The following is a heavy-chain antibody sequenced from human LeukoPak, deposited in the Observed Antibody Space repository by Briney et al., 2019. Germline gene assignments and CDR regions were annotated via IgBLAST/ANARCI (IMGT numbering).Heavy chain of an antibody. Sequence: PSETLSLTCTVSGASVSSEGYSWGWIRQHPGKGLEWIGCIYYSGSTYYNPSLKSRVTISADTSENQFSLNLSSVTAADTAVYYCATTVLRISIFGMIDVWGQGTTVTVSS. V-gene: IGHV4-31*03. D-gene: IGHD3-3*01. CDR2: IYYSGST. J-gene: IGHJ6*02. CDR1: GASVSSEGYS. CDR3: ATTVLRISIFGMIDV.